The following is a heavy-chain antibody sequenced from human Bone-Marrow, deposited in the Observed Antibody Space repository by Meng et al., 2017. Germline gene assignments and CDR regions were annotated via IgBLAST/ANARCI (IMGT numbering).Heavy chain of an antibody. Sequence: RGQSGAEVKKPGSSVKVSCKASGGTFSSYAISWVRQAPGQGLEWMGGIIPIFGTANYAQKFQGRVTITADKSTSTAYMELSSLRSEDTAVYYCARGYCSGGSCYSIDYWGQGTLVTVSS. CDR2: IIPIFGTA. J-gene: IGHJ4*02. CDR1: GGTFSSYA. D-gene: IGHD2-15*01. CDR3: ARGYCSGGSCYSIDY. V-gene: IGHV1-69*06.